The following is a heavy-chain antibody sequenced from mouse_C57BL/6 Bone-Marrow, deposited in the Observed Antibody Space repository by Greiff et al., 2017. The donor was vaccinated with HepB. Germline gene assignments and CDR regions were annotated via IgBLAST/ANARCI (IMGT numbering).Heavy chain of an antibody. CDR3: AREDFDGYRDYAMDY. J-gene: IGHJ4*01. V-gene: IGHV5-4*01. CDR2: ISDGGSYT. Sequence: EVKLVESGGGLVKPGGSLKLSCAASGFTFSSYAMSWVRQTPEKRLEWVATISDGGSYTYYPDNVKGRFTISRDNAKNNLYLQMSHLKSEDTAMYYCAREDFDGYRDYAMDYWGQGTSVTVSS. D-gene: IGHD2-3*01. CDR1: GFTFSSYA.